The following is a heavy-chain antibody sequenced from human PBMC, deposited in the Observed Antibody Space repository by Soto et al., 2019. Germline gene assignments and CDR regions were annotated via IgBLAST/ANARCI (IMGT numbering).Heavy chain of an antibody. CDR1: GFTFRSFT. CDR3: TRDASRDSSARGWFDP. D-gene: IGHD6-13*01. Sequence: GGSLRLSCAASGFTFRSFTMNWVRQAPGKGLGWVSTISSNSAYIYYTDALRGRFTISRDNAKNSLHLQMNSLRAEDTAVYYCTRDASRDSSARGWFDPWGPGTLVTVSS. V-gene: IGHV3-21*01. J-gene: IGHJ5*02. CDR2: ISSNSAYI.